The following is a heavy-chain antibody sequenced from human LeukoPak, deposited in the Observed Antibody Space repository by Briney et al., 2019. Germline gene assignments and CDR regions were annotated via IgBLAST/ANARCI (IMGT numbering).Heavy chain of an antibody. CDR2: ISSSSSYI. V-gene: IGHV3-21*01. D-gene: IGHD3-22*01. CDR1: GFTFSSYS. Sequence: PGGSLRLSCAASGFTFSSYSMNWVRQAPGKGLEWVSSISSSSSYIYYADSVKGRFTISRDNAKNSLYLQMNSLRAEDTAVYYCARGHGTMIVVVIPDYWGQGTLVTVSS. CDR3: ARGHGTMIVVVIPDY. J-gene: IGHJ4*02.